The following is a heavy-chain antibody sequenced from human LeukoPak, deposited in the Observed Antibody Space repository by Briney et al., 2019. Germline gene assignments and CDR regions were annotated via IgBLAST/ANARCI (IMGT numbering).Heavy chain of an antibody. CDR2: ISYDGSNK. CDR3: ARDRTPPRMVTPNGPAY. J-gene: IGHJ4*02. V-gene: IGHV3-30*04. CDR1: GFTFSSYA. Sequence: PGRSLRLSCAASGFTFSSYAMHWVRQAPGKGLEWVAVISYDGSNKYYADSVKGRFTISRDNSKNTLYLQMNSLRAEDTAVYYCARDRTPPRMVTPNGPAYWGRGTLVTVSS. D-gene: IGHD2-21*02.